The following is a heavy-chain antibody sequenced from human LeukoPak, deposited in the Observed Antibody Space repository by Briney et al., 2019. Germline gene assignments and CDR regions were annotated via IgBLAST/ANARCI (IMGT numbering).Heavy chain of an antibody. CDR1: GFTFSSYS. D-gene: IGHD6-6*01. Sequence: PGGSLRLSCAASGFTFSSYSMNWVRQAPGKGLEWVSSISSSSSYIYYADSVKGRFTISRDNAKNSLYLQMNSLRAEDTAVYYCARDIGAARPPTAWFDPWGQGTLVTVSS. CDR2: ISSSSSYI. V-gene: IGHV3-21*01. J-gene: IGHJ5*02. CDR3: ARDIGAARPPTAWFDP.